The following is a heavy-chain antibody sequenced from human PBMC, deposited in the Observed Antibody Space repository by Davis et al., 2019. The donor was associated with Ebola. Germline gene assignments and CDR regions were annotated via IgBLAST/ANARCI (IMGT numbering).Heavy chain of an antibody. J-gene: IGHJ4*02. CDR2: ISSNGGST. D-gene: IGHD1-26*01. V-gene: IGHV3-64*04. CDR1: GFTFSSYA. CDR3: ARDTWYSGDDNGGD. Sequence: PGGSLRLSCAASGFTFSSYAMHWVRQAPGKGLEYVSAISSNGGSTYYADSVKGRFTVSRDNAKNSLYLRMNSLRAEDTAVYYCARDTWYSGDDNGGDWGQGTLVTVSS.